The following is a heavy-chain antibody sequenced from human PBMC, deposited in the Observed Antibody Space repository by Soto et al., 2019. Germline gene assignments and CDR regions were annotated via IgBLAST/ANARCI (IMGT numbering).Heavy chain of an antibody. CDR1: GFTFSSYA. CDR2: ISGSGGST. J-gene: IGHJ4*02. V-gene: IGHV3-23*01. CDR3: AKYRYGSGSYDY. D-gene: IGHD3-10*01. Sequence: EVQLLESGGGLVQPGGSLRFSCAASGFTFSSYAMSWVRQAPGKGLEWVSAISGSGGSTYYADSVKGRFTISRDNSKNTLYLQMNSLRAEDTAVYYCAKYRYGSGSYDYWGQGTLVTVSS.